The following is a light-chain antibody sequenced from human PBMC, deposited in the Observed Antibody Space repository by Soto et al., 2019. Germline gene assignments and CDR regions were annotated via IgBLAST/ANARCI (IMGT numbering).Light chain of an antibody. V-gene: IGKV2-28*01. J-gene: IGKJ1*01. Sequence: DIVMTQSPLALPVTPGEPAYISCSSSQSLLHSNGYNYLDWYLQKPGQSPQLLIYLGSNRASGVPDRFSGSGSGTDFTLKISRVAAEDVGVYYCMQPLQSWTFGQGTKVEIK. CDR1: QSLLHSNGYNY. CDR2: LGS. CDR3: MQPLQSWT.